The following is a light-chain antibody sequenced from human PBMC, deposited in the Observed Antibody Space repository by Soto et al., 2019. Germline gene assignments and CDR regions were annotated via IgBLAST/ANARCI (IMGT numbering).Light chain of an antibody. V-gene: IGKV1-5*01. CDR2: DAS. Sequence: DIQMTQSPSALSASIGDRVTITCRASQNIDTSLAWYQQKPGKAPKSLIFDASNLESGVSSRLRGSGSGTELPLTIDNLQPDDSGSYYCQHYKAFSPWPFGQGTKVEIK. J-gene: IGKJ1*01. CDR1: QNIDTS. CDR3: QHYKAFSPWP.